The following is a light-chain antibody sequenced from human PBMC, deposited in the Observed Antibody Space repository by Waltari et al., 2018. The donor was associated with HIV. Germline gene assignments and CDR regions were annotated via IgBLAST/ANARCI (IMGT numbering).Light chain of an antibody. CDR3: SSYTSSSTLYV. CDR1: SSDVGGYNY. Sequence: QPALTQPASVSGSPGQSITISCTGTSSDVGGYNYVSWYQQHPGKATKLMIYDVSNRPSGVSNRFSGSKSGNTASLTISGLQAEDEADYYCSSYTSSSTLYVFGTGTKVTVL. J-gene: IGLJ1*01. V-gene: IGLV2-14*01. CDR2: DVS.